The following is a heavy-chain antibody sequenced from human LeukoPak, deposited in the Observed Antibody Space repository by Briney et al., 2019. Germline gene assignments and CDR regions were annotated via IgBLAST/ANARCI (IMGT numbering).Heavy chain of an antibody. CDR3: ARVGGVAAAWSAFDI. J-gene: IGHJ3*02. CDR1: GFTFSSYG. D-gene: IGHD6-13*01. V-gene: IGHV3-30*03. CDR2: ISYDGSNK. Sequence: GGSLRLSCAASGFTFSSYGMHWVRQAPGKGLEWVAVISYDGSNKYYADSVKGRFTISRDNSKNTLYLQMNSLRAEDTAVYYCARVGGVAAAWSAFDIWGQGTMVTVSS.